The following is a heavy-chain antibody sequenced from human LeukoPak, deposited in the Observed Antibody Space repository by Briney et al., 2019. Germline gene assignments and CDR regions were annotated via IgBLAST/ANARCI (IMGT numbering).Heavy chain of an antibody. D-gene: IGHD1-26*01. V-gene: IGHV1-69*05. CDR2: IIPIFGTA. CDR1: GGTCSSYA. J-gene: IGHJ3*02. Sequence: GSSVTVSCKASGGTCSSYAISWVRQAPGQGLEWVGGIIPIFGTANYTQKFQGRVTITTDESTSTAYMELSSLRSEDTAVYYCASPSTGYSGGLDAFDIWGQGTMVTVSS. CDR3: ASPSTGYSGGLDAFDI.